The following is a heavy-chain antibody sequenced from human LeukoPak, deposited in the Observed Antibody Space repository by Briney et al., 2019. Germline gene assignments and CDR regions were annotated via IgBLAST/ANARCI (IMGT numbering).Heavy chain of an antibody. Sequence: PGGSLRLSCAASGFTFSSYGMHWVHQAPGKGLEWVAFIRYDGSNKYYADSVKGRFTISRDNSKNTLYLQMNSLRAEDTAVYYCAKDWAGYCSSTSCYQIDYWGQGTLVTVSS. CDR2: IRYDGSNK. D-gene: IGHD2-2*01. J-gene: IGHJ4*02. CDR3: AKDWAGYCSSTSCYQIDY. CDR1: GFTFSSYG. V-gene: IGHV3-30*02.